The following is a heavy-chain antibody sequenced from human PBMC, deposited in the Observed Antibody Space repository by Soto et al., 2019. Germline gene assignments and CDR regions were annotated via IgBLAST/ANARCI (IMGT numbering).Heavy chain of an antibody. CDR3: ARDMTTVTPYNWFDP. Sequence: ASVKVSCKASGGTFSSYTISWVRQAPGQGLEWMGRIIPILGIANYAQKFQGRVTITADKSTSTAYMELSSLRSEDTAVYYCARDMTTVTPYNWFDPWGQGTLVTVSS. CDR2: IIPILGIA. J-gene: IGHJ5*02. D-gene: IGHD4-17*01. CDR1: GGTFSSYT. V-gene: IGHV1-69*04.